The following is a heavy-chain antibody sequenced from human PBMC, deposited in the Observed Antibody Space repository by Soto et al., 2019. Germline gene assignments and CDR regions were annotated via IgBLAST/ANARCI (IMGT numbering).Heavy chain of an antibody. CDR1: GYSFTSYW. J-gene: IGHJ3*01. CDR3: VSQEMDRNHVDAFHL. Sequence: PGESLKISCKGSGYSFTSYWIGWVRQMPGKGLEWMGIIYPGDSDTRYSPSFQGQVTISADKSISTAYLQWSSLKASDTAMYYCVSQEMDRNHVDAFHLSVQAPMVTVSS. CDR2: IYPGDSDT. D-gene: IGHD2-2*03. V-gene: IGHV5-51*01.